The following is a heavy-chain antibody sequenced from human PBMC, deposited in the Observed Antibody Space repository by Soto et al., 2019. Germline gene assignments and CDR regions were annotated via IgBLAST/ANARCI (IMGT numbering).Heavy chain of an antibody. D-gene: IGHD2-8*01. CDR1: GGSISSYY. J-gene: IGHJ4*02. CDR2: IYYSGST. V-gene: IGHV4-59*01. CDR3: ARRYAGNFDY. Sequence: QVQLQESGPGLVKPSETLSLTCTVSGGSISSYYWSWIRQPPGKGLEWIGYIYYSGSTNYNPSLKSRATISVDTSKNQFSLKLSSVTAADTAVYYCARRYAGNFDYWGQGTLVTVSS.